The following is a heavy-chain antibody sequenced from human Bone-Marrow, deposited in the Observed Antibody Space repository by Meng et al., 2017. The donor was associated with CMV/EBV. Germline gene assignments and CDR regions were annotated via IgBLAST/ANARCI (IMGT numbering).Heavy chain of an antibody. CDR1: GDTFTSYG. CDR3: ARDPSTKYYDSSGDDY. V-gene: IGHV1-18*01. CDR2: ISAYNGNT. Sequence: ASVKVSCKASGDTFTSYGISWVRQAPGQGLEWMGWISAYNGNTNYAQKLQGRVTMTTDTSTSTAYMELRSLRSDDTAVYYCARDPSTKYYDSSGDDYWGQGTLVTFSS. J-gene: IGHJ4*01. D-gene: IGHD3-22*01.